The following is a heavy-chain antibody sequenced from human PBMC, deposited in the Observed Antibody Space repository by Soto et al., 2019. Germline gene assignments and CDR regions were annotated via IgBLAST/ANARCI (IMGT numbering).Heavy chain of an antibody. Sequence: EVQLVESGGGLVQPGGSLRLSCAASGFAFSSYWMQWVRQPPGKGPVWVSRISSDGRNTTYADSVKGRFTISRDNAKNTLHLQMTSLTDDDTAVYYCIKASTVTGVGGYRWGQGTLVTVSS. CDR2: ISSDGRNT. V-gene: IGHV3-74*03. D-gene: IGHD6-19*01. CDR3: IKASTVTGVGGYR. J-gene: IGHJ4*02. CDR1: GFAFSSYW.